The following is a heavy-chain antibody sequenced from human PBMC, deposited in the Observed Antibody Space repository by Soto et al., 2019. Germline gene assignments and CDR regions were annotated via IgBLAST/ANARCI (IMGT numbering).Heavy chain of an antibody. Sequence: SETLSLTCTVSGGSISSFYWSWVRQPPGKGLEWIGFIHYSGSTYYTPSFESLVAISVDTSKSQFSLNVTSVTAADTAVYFCARGRYCLTGRCFPNWFDSWGQGALVTVSS. CDR3: ARGRYCLTGRCFPNWFDS. V-gene: IGHV4-59*08. D-gene: IGHD7-27*01. CDR2: IHYSGST. CDR1: GGSISSFY. J-gene: IGHJ5*01.